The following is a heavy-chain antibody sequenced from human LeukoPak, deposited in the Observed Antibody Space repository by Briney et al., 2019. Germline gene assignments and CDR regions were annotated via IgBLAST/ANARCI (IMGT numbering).Heavy chain of an antibody. J-gene: IGHJ5*02. V-gene: IGHV4-59*01. CDR1: GGSLSSYY. Sequence: SETLSLTCTVSGGSLSSYYWSWIRQPPGKGLEWIGYIYYSGSTNYNPSLKSRVTISVDTSKNQFSLKLSSVTAADTAVYYCARGGPPPWTSGITIFGVVIGGFDPWGQGTLVTVSS. CDR2: IYYSGST. D-gene: IGHD3-3*01. CDR3: ARGGPPPWTSGITIFGVVIGGFDP.